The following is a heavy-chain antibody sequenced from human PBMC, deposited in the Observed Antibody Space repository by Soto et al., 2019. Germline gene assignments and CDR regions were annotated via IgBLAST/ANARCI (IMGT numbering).Heavy chain of an antibody. D-gene: IGHD6-19*01. CDR2: IYYSGST. J-gene: IGHJ5*02. CDR3: ARDRLMAVAGTSGYWFDP. Sequence: SETLSLTCTVSGGSISSYYWSWIRQPPGKGLEWIGYIYYSGSTNYNPSLKSRVTISVDTSKNQFSLKLSSVTAADTAVYYCARDRLMAVAGTSGYWFDPWGQGTLVTSPQ. CDR1: GGSISSYY. V-gene: IGHV4-59*01.